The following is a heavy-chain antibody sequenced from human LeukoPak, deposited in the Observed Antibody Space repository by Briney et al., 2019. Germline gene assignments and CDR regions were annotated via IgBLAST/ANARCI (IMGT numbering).Heavy chain of an antibody. Sequence: SETLSLTCTVPGGSISSSSYYWGWIRQPPGKGLEWIGSIYYSGSTYYNPSLKSRVTISVDTSKNQFSLKLSSVTAADTAVYYCATGIAAAGNYFDYWGQGTLVTVSS. J-gene: IGHJ4*02. D-gene: IGHD6-13*01. CDR1: GGSISSSSYY. CDR3: ATGIAAAGNYFDY. V-gene: IGHV4-39*01. CDR2: IYYSGST.